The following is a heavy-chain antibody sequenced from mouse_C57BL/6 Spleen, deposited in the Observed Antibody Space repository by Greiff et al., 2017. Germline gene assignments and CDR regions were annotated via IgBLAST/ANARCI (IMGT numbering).Heavy chain of an antibody. J-gene: IGHJ4*01. D-gene: IGHD2-4*01. V-gene: IGHV5-4*01. Sequence: DVQLVESGGGLVKPGGSLKLSCAASGFTFSSYAMSWVRQTPEKRLEWVATISDGGSYTYYPDNVKGRFTISRDNAKNNLYLQMSHLKSEDTAMYYCARDLYDYDSYYAMDYWGKGTSGTVSS. CDR2: ISDGGSYT. CDR1: GFTFSSYA. CDR3: ARDLYDYDSYYAMDY.